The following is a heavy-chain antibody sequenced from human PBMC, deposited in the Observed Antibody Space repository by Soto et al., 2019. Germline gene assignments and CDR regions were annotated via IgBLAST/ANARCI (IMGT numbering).Heavy chain of an antibody. J-gene: IGHJ4*02. CDR1: GFTFNDYW. V-gene: IGHV3-7*01. CDR2: VKQDGSEK. Sequence: PGGSLRLSCVTSGFTFNDYWMAWVRQSPGKGLEWVASVKQDGSEKFYMDSVKGRFTISRDNAKNSVDLQMNSLRADDTALYYCVTHSFDNLSEGDSWGQGTLVTVSS. CDR3: VTHSFDNLSEGDS. D-gene: IGHD5-18*01.